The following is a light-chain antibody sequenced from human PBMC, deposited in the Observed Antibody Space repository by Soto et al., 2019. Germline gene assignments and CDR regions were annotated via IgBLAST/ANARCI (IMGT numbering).Light chain of an antibody. CDR3: MQTLRTRWT. J-gene: IGKJ1*01. CDR2: LGS. CDR1: QSLLRSNGYNY. Sequence: DIGMTQSPLSLPVTPGEPASVSCSSSQSLLRSNGYNYLDWFLQKPGQSPHLLIYLGSNRASRVHDRLSGSGSGTNFTLKLSRVEAEDVVVYYCMQTLRTRWTSGQGTKVEMK. V-gene: IGKV2-28*01.